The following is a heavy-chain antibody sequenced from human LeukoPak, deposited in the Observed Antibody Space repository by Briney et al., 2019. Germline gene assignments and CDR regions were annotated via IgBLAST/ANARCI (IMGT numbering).Heavy chain of an antibody. V-gene: IGHV3-7*01. Sequence: GGSLRLSCAVSGFTFSSYWMTWVRQAPGKGLEWVANIKEDGSEKYYVDSVKGRFTISRDNAKNSLYLQMNSLRAEDTAVYYCARDRTLSAYWGQGTLATVSS. J-gene: IGHJ4*02. CDR3: ARDRTLSAY. D-gene: IGHD1/OR15-1a*01. CDR1: GFTFSSYW. CDR2: IKEDGSEK.